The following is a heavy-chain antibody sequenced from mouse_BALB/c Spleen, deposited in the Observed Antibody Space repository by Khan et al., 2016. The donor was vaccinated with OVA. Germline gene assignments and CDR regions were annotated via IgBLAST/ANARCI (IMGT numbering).Heavy chain of an antibody. CDR3: ARTARIKY. V-gene: IGHV3-2*02. J-gene: IGHJ2*01. CDR1: GYSITSGYG. D-gene: IGHD1-2*01. CDR2: ISYSGST. Sequence: EVELVESGPGLVKPSQSLSLTCTVTGYSITSGYGWNWIRHFPGNKLEWMGYISYSGSTNYTPSLKSRISITRDTSKNQFFLQLNSVTTEDTATYYCARTARIKYWGQGTTLTVSS.